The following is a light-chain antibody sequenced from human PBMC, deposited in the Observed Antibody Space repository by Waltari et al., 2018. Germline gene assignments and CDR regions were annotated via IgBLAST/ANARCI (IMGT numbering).Light chain of an antibody. J-gene: IGLJ3*02. CDR1: SSNIGASSY. CDR2: GDS. V-gene: IGLV1-40*01. Sequence: QSLLTQPHSVSGAPGQRVTISCTGSSSNIGASSYVHWYQQLPGTAPKLLIFGDSIRPSGVPDRFSASKSASSASLAIAGLQAEDEADYYCQSYDRGLSAWVFGGGTKLIV. CDR3: QSYDRGLSAWV.